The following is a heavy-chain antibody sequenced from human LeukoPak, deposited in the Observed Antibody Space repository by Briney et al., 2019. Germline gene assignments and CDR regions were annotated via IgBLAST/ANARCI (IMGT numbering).Heavy chain of an antibody. CDR2: IIPIFGTT. J-gene: IGHJ5*02. V-gene: IGHV1-69*06. Sequence: SVKVSCKASGGTFSSYAISWVRQAPGQGLEWMGGIIPIFGTTNYAQKFQDRVTITADKSTSAAYMELTSLTSDDTAVYYCARDNSVGETAWWFDPWGQGTLVTVPS. CDR3: ARDNSVGETAWWFDP. D-gene: IGHD1-26*01. CDR1: GGTFSSYA.